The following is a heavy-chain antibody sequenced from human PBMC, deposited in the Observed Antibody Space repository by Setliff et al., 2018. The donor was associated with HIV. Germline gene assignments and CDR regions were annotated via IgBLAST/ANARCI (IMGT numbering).Heavy chain of an antibody. CDR2: INHSGST. J-gene: IGHJ4*02. D-gene: IGHD6-13*01. CDR3: AAASSWDPLLDY. Sequence: ETLSLPCAVYGGSFSGYYWSWIRQPPGKGLEWIGEINHSGSTNYNPSLKSRVTISVDTSMDQFSLKLNSVTAADTAVYYCAAASSWDPLLDYWGQGTLVTVSS. V-gene: IGHV4-34*01. CDR1: GGSFSGYY.